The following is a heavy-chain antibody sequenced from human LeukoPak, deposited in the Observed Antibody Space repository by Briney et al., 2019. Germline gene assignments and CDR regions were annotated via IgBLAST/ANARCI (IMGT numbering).Heavy chain of an antibody. V-gene: IGHV3-7*01. Sequence: GDSLRLSCAASGFTFTKYWMTWVRQAPGKGLEWVGNIKQDGSDKNYMDSVKGRFTISRDNAKNSLYLQMNSLRAEDTAVYYCVSPKNGSWGSWGQGTLVTVSS. CDR3: VSPKNGSWGS. J-gene: IGHJ4*02. D-gene: IGHD6-13*01. CDR2: IKQDGSDK. CDR1: GFTFTKYW.